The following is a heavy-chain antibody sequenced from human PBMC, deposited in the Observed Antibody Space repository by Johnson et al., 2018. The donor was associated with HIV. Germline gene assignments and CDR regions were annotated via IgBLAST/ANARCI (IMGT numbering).Heavy chain of an antibody. V-gene: IGHV3-48*03. CDR2: ISSSGGTI. Sequence: VQLVESGGGLVQPGRSLRLSCAASGFTFDDYAMHWVRQAPGKGLEWVSYISSSGGTIYYADSVKGRFTISRDNAKNSRYLQMNRLRADDTAVYYCAGGRGWVTLNAFDMWGQGTLVTVSS. J-gene: IGHJ3*02. D-gene: IGHD4-23*01. CDR3: AGGRGWVTLNAFDM. CDR1: GFTFDDYA.